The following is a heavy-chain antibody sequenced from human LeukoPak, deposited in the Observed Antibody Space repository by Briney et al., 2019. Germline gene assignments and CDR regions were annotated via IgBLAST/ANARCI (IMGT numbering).Heavy chain of an antibody. J-gene: IGHJ6*02. CDR2: IYSSVST. D-gene: IGHD4-17*01. CDR3: AREGTYYGATYYYYGMDV. CDR1: GGSISSNAYY. Sequence: PSETLSLTCTVSGGSISSNAYYWAWIRQPPGKGLEWIGSIYSSVSTYYNPSLKSRVTISVDTSKNQFSLQLNSVTPEDTAVYYCAREGTYYGATYYYYGMDVWGQGTTVTVSS. V-gene: IGHV4-39*01.